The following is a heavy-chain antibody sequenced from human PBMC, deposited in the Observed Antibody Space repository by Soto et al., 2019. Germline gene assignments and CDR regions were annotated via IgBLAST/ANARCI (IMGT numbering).Heavy chain of an antibody. D-gene: IGHD3-22*01. V-gene: IGHV3-15*01. CDR1: GFTFSNAW. CDR3: TTGSYYYDSSGYYHEYGMDV. J-gene: IGHJ6*02. CDR2: IKSKTDGGTT. Sequence: GGSLRLSCAASGFTFSNAWMSWVRQAPGKGLEWVGRIKSKTDGGTTDYAAPVKGGFTISRDDSKNTLYLQMNSLKTEDTAVYYCTTGSYYYDSSGYYHEYGMDVWGQGTTVTVSS.